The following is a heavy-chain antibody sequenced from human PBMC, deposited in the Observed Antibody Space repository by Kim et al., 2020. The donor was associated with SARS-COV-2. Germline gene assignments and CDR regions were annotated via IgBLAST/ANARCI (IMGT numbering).Heavy chain of an antibody. J-gene: IGHJ3*02. D-gene: IGHD3-10*01. CDR1: GGTFSSYA. CDR3: YAVRGVIITPDAFDI. Sequence: SVKVSCKASGGTFSSYAISWVRQAPGQGLEWMGGIIPIFGTANYAQKFQGRLTIAADESTSTAYMELSSLRSEDTAVYYCYAVRGVIITPDAFDIWGQGTMVTVSS. V-gene: IGHV1-69*13. CDR2: IIPIFGTA.